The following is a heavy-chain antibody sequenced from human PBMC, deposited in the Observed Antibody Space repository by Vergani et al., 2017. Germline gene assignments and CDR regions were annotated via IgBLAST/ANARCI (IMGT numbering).Heavy chain of an antibody. J-gene: IGHJ4*02. CDR1: GGSISSGSYY. Sequence: QVQLQESGPGLVKPSQTLSLTCTVSGGSISSGSYYWSWIRQPAGKGLEWIGRIYTSGSTNYNPSLKSRVTISVDTSKNQFSLKLSSVTAADTAVYYCARGFYGGNSCFDYWGQGTLVTVSS. D-gene: IGHD4-23*01. V-gene: IGHV4-61*02. CDR3: ARGFYGGNSCFDY. CDR2: IYTSGST.